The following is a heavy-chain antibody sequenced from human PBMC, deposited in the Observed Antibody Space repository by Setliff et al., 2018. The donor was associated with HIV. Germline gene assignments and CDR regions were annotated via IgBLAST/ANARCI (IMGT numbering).Heavy chain of an antibody. D-gene: IGHD3-10*01. CDR2: ISPDGRST. V-gene: IGHV3-74*01. CDR3: ARQTVSGLLYFDY. J-gene: IGHJ4*02. Sequence: LRLSCAASGFTFNNYWMNWVRQVPGKGLVWVARISPDGRSTAHADAVKGRFTISRDNAKNTLYLHMNSLQASDTAMYYCARQTVSGLLYFDYWGQGTLVTVSS. CDR1: GFTFNNYW.